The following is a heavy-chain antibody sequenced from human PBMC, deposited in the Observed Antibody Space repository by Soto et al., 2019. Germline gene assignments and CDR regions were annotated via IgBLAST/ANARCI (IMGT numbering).Heavy chain of an antibody. CDR1: GDTFTKYD. Sequence: GASVKVSCKASGDTFTKYDFNWVRQATGQGLEWMGWMNPSNGNAGYAQKYRGRVTMTSNTSITTAYTELSGLRYDDTAVYYCARRKERSGPNYFDLWGQGTLVTVSS. D-gene: IGHD6-25*01. J-gene: IGHJ4*02. V-gene: IGHV1-8*01. CDR2: MNPSNGNA. CDR3: ARRKERSGPNYFDL.